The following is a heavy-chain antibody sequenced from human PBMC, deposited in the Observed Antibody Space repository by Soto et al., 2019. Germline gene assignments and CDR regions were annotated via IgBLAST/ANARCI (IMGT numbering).Heavy chain of an antibody. Sequence: GGSLRLSCAASGFTFFNYAMSWVRQAPGKGLEWVSGISGSSGITDYADSVKGRFTISRDNAKNSLYLQMNSLRAEDTAVYYCARGGAAHNWFDPWGQGTLVTVSS. J-gene: IGHJ5*02. D-gene: IGHD6-6*01. CDR1: GFTFFNYA. CDR3: ARGGAAHNWFDP. V-gene: IGHV3-23*01. CDR2: ISGSSGIT.